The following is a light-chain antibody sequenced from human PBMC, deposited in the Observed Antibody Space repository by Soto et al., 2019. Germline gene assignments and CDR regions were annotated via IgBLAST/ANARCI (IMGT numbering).Light chain of an antibody. J-gene: IGKJ5*01. Sequence: EIVLTQSPGTLSLSPGERATLSCSASQSVSSSYLAWYQQKPGQAPRLLIYGASSRATGIPDRFSGSGSGTDFTLTISRLEPEDFAVYYCQQYGSSRATFGQGTRLE. V-gene: IGKV3-20*01. CDR2: GAS. CDR1: QSVSSSY. CDR3: QQYGSSRAT.